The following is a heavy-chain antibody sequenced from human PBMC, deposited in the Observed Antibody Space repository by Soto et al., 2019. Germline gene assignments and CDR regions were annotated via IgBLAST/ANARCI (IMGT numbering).Heavy chain of an antibody. CDR2: IWYDGSNK. Sequence: QVQLVESGGGVVQPGRSLRLSCAASGFTFSSYGMHWVRQAPGKGLAWVAVIWYDGSNKYYADSVKGRFTISRDNAKNTLYLQMNSLRAEDTAVYYCARDGPYCSGGSCYSYGDYWGQGTLVTVS. V-gene: IGHV3-33*01. J-gene: IGHJ4*02. CDR1: GFTFSSYG. D-gene: IGHD2-15*01. CDR3: ARDGPYCSGGSCYSYGDY.